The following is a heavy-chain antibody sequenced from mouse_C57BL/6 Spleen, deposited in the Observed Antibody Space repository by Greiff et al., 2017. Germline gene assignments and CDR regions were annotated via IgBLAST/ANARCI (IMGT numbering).Heavy chain of an antibody. J-gene: IGHJ2*01. V-gene: IGHV1-50*01. D-gene: IGHD2-5*01. Sequence: VQLQQPGAELVKPGASVKLSCKASGYTFTSYWMQWVKQRPGQGLEWIGEIDPSDSYTNYYQKFKGKATLTVDTSSSTAYMQLSSLTSADSAVYYCARRGYSNYGYWGQGTTLTVSS. CDR3: ARRGYSNYGY. CDR1: GYTFTSYW. CDR2: IDPSDSYT.